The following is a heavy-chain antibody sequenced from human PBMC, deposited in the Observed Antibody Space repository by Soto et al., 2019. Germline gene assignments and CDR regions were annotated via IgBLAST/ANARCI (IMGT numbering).Heavy chain of an antibody. J-gene: IGHJ6*02. V-gene: IGHV1-69*06. CDR3: ARDSSGTGTTVYYYGMGV. CDR1: GGTFSSYA. CDR2: IIPIFGTA. Sequence: QVQLVQSGAEVKKPGSSVKVSCKASGGTFSSYAISWVRQAPGQGLEWMGGIIPIFGTANYAQKFQGRVTITADKSTSTAYMELSSLRSEDTAVYYCARDSSGTGTTVYYYGMGVWGQGTTVTVSS. D-gene: IGHD1-7*01.